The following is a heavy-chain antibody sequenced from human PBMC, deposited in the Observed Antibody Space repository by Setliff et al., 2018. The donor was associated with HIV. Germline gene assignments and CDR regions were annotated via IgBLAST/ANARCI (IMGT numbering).Heavy chain of an antibody. CDR2: IYTSGST. J-gene: IGHJ6*03. CDR3: ARAQPYYYYYMDV. D-gene: IGHD6-13*01. Sequence: SETLSLTCSVSGGSISSGTDYWSWTRQPAGKGLEWIGRIYTSGSTNYNPSLKSRVTISVDTSKNQFSLKLSSVTAADTAVYYCARAQPYYYYYMDVWGKGTTVTVSS. CDR1: GGSISSGTDY. V-gene: IGHV4-61*02.